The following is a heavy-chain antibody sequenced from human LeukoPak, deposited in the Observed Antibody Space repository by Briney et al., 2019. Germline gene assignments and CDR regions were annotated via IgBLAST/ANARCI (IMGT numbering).Heavy chain of an antibody. CDR2: INSNSGVT. CDR3: ARFGVVTNDAFDI. J-gene: IGHJ3*02. V-gene: IGHV1-2*02. CDR1: GYTFNGYY. D-gene: IGHD3-3*01. Sequence: GASVKVSCKASGYTFNGYYIHWVRQAPGQGLEWMGWINSNSGVTKYAQQFQGRVTMTWDTSVSTAYMELYRLTSDDTAMYYCARFGVVTNDAFDIWGQGTMVTISS.